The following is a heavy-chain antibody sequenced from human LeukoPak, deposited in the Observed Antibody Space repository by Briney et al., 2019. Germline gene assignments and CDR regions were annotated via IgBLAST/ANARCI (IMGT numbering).Heavy chain of an antibody. V-gene: IGHV1-18*01. J-gene: IGHJ1*01. CDR2: ISAYNGNT. CDR3: ARGVVDDYYDSSARYFQH. D-gene: IGHD3-22*01. CDR1: GYTFTSYG. Sequence: GASVKVSCKASGYTFTSYGISWVRQAPGQGLEWMGWISAYNGNTNYAQKLQGRVTMTTDTSTSTAYMELRSLRSDGTAVYYCARGVVDDYYDSSARYFQHWGPGPLVTVSS.